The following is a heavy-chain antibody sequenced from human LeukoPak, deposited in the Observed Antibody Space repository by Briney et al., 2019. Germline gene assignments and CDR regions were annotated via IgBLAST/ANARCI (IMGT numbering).Heavy chain of an antibody. Sequence: SETLSLTCTVSGGSISTFYWSWIRQPPGKGLEWIGYIYYSGSTNYNPSLKSRVTTSVDTSKNQFSLKLSSVTAADTAVYYCARDTGTVVDYWGQGTLVTVSS. J-gene: IGHJ4*02. D-gene: IGHD4-23*01. CDR3: ARDTGTVVDY. V-gene: IGHV4-59*01. CDR2: IYYSGST. CDR1: GGSISTFY.